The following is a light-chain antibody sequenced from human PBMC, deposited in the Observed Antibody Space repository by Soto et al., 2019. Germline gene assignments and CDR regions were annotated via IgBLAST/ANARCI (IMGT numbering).Light chain of an antibody. J-gene: IGKJ1*01. CDR2: GAS. CDR1: QSVSSN. V-gene: IGKV3-15*01. CDR3: QQYNKWPPRT. Sequence: EIVMTQSPATLSVSPGERATLSCRASQSVSSNLAWYQQKPGQAPRLLIYGASSRATGIPARFSGSGSGTDFTLTISSLQSEGFAVYYCQQYNKWPPRTFGQGTKV.